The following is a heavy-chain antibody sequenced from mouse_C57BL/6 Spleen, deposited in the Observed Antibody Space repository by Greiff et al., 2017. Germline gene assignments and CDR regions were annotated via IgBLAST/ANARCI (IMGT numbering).Heavy chain of an antibody. Sequence: DVKLQESGPGLVKPSQSLSLTCPVTGYSITSGYYWNWIRQFPGNKLEWMGYISYDGSNNYNPSLKNRISITRDTSKNQFFLKLNSVTTEDTATYYWAREGYEGYYYAMDYWGQGTSVTVSS. V-gene: IGHV3-6*01. J-gene: IGHJ4*01. D-gene: IGHD2-2*01. CDR3: AREGYEGYYYAMDY. CDR2: ISYDGSN. CDR1: GYSITSGYY.